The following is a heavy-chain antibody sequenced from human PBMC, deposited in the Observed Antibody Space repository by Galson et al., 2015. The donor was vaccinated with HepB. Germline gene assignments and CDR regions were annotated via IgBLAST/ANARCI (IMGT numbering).Heavy chain of an antibody. V-gene: IGHV3-7*01. CDR3: ARDNVVPGGGDWFDP. CDR1: GFTFSNYW. D-gene: IGHD2-2*01. Sequence: SLRLSCAGFGFTFSNYWMSWVRQAPGKGLEWVANINKDGGENHYVDSVKGRFTISRDNAKNSMYLQMNSLRAEDTAVYYCARDNVVPGGGDWFDPWGQGTLVTVSS. CDR2: INKDGGEN. J-gene: IGHJ5*02.